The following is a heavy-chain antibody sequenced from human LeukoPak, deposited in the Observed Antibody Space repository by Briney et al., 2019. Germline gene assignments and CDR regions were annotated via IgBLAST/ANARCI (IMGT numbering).Heavy chain of an antibody. J-gene: IGHJ6*02. CDR1: GGSISSYY. Sequence: SETLSLTCTVAGGSISSYYWSWLRQPPGKGLEWLGYIYYSGSTNYNPSLKGRVTISVDTSKNHFSLKLSSVTAADTAVYYCARLAGYPGVYYYYGMDVWGQGTTVTVSS. V-gene: IGHV4-59*08. CDR2: IYYSGST. CDR3: ARLAGYPGVYYYYGMDV. D-gene: IGHD5-18*01.